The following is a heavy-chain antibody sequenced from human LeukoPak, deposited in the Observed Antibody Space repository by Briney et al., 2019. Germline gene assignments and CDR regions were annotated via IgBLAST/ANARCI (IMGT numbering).Heavy chain of an antibody. D-gene: IGHD6-19*01. V-gene: IGHV4-59*01. CDR1: GGSISGYY. Sequence: AETLSLTCTVTGGSISGYYWSWIRQPPGKGLEWIAFIYYSGTTNYNPSLKSRVTVSVDTSKNHFSLMLSSVTAADTAVYYCARMTSYSSGCYFDYWGQGTLVTVSS. CDR2: IYYSGTT. CDR3: ARMTSYSSGCYFDY. J-gene: IGHJ4*02.